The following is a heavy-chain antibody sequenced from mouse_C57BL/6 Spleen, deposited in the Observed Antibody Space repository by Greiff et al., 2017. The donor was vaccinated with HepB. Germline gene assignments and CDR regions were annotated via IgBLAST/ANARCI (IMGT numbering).Heavy chain of an antibody. CDR2: INPYNGDT. V-gene: IGHV1-20*01. J-gene: IGHJ1*03. Sequence: EVQVVESGPELVKPGDSVKISCKASGYSFTGYFMNWVMQSHGKSLEWIGRINPYNGDTFYNQKFKGKATLTVDKSSSTAHMELRSLTSEDSAVYYCARWNDPWYFDVWGTGTTVTVSS. CDR1: GYSFTGYF. CDR3: ARWNDPWYFDV.